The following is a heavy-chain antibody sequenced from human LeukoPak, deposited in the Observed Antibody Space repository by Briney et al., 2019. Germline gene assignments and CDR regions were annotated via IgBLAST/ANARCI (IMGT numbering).Heavy chain of an antibody. CDR1: GFTFSSYW. Sequence: GGSLRLSCAASGFTFSSYWMSWVRQAPGKGLEWVANIKQDGSEKYYVDSVKGRFTISRDNAKNSLYLQVNSLRAEDTAVYYCARVGLGYCSGGSCYSRYFQHWGQGTLVTVSS. CDR3: ARVGLGYCSGGSCYSRYFQH. D-gene: IGHD2-15*01. CDR2: IKQDGSEK. J-gene: IGHJ1*01. V-gene: IGHV3-7*01.